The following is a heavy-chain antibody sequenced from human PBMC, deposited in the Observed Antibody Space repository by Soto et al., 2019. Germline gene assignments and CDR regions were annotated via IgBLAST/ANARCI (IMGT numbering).Heavy chain of an antibody. CDR2: IYYSGST. J-gene: IGHJ4*02. Sequence: SETLSLTCTASGGSISSYYWSWIRQPPGKGLEWIGYIYYSGSTNYNPSLKSRVTMSVDTSKNHVSLILNSVTAADTAVYYCATEARGGYSGIFDQWGQGTLVTVSS. V-gene: IGHV4-59*12. CDR3: ATEARGGYSGIFDQ. CDR1: GGSISSYY. D-gene: IGHD5-12*01.